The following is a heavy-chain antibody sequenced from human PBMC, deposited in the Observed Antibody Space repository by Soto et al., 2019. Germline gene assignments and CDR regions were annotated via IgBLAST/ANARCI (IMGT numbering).Heavy chain of an antibody. CDR1: GFTCSSYW. D-gene: IGHD3-16*01. V-gene: IGHV3-7*03. CDR3: VRVGRLVGY. Sequence: PGGSLRLSCTASGFTCSSYWMSWVRQAPGKGLGWVANIKEDGSGKYYVDSVKGRFSISRDNARNSPYLQMNSLRVDVTAVYYCVRVGRLVGYWGQVSLVTVSS. J-gene: IGHJ4*02. CDR2: IKEDGSGK.